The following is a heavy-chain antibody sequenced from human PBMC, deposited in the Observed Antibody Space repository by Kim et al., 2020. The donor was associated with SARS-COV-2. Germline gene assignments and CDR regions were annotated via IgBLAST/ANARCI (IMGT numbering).Heavy chain of an antibody. CDR1: GVTFTSDS. D-gene: IGHD3-16*01. Sequence: SVKVSCKASGVTFTSDSISWVRLAPGQGLEWMGGFISVFGTSNYAQKFQGRVTISVDESTTTAYLEVRSLKFEDTAAYYCTAEISPQTLDYWGQGTPVTVSS. CDR3: TAEISPQTLDY. J-gene: IGHJ4*02. CDR2: FISVFGTS. V-gene: IGHV1-69*13.